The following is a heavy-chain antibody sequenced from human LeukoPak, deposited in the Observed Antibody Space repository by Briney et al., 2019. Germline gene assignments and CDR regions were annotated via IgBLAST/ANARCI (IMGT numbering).Heavy chain of an antibody. CDR1: GFTFSSYS. CDR3: ARGFWGNPAACGY. J-gene: IGHJ4*02. V-gene: IGHV3-21*01. D-gene: IGHD7-27*01. CDR2: ISSSSSYI. Sequence: GGSLRLSCAASGFTFSSYSMNWVRQAPGKGLEWVSSISSSSSYIYYADSVKGRFTISRDNAKNSLYLQMNSLRAEDTAVYYCARGFWGNPAACGYWGQGTLVTVSS.